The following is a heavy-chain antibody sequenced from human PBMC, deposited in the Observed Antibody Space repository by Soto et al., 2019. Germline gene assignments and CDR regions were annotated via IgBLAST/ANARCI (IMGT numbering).Heavy chain of an antibody. V-gene: IGHV1-3*01. J-gene: IGHJ4*02. CDR3: ARDGTRDDTLTGIDY. Sequence: ASVKVSCKASGYTFTGYAMHWVRQAPGQRLEWMGWINAGNGNTKYSQKLQGRVTMATDTSTSTAYMELRSLRSDDTAVYYCARDGTRDDTLTGIDYWGQGTLVTVST. CDR2: INAGNGNT. CDR1: GYTFTGYA. D-gene: IGHD1-7*01.